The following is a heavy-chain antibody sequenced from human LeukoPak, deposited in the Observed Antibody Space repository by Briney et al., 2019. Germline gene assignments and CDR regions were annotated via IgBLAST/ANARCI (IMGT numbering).Heavy chain of an antibody. J-gene: IGHJ4*02. Sequence: PGGSLRLSCAASGFTFSDYAIHWVRQAPGKGLEWVAVISYDGSNKYYADSVKGRFTISRDNSKNTLYLQMNSLRAEDTAVYYCARGVVIAPQTFDYWGQGTLVTVSS. CDR1: GFTFSDYA. CDR2: ISYDGSNK. D-gene: IGHD2-21*01. CDR3: ARGVVIAPQTFDY. V-gene: IGHV3-30*04.